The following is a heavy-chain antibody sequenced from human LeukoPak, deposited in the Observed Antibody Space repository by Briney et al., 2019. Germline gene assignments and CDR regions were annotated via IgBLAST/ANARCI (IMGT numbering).Heavy chain of an antibody. CDR1: GYTFTGYY. CDR2: INPNSGGT. D-gene: IGHD6-13*01. CDR3: ARDMAAAASDFDY. V-gene: IGHV1-2*02. Sequence: GASVKVSCKASGYTFTGYYMHWVRQAPGQGLEWMGWINPNSGGTKYAQKFQGRVTMTRDTSISTAYMELSRLRSDDTAVYYCARDMAAAASDFDYWGQGTLVTVSS. J-gene: IGHJ4*02.